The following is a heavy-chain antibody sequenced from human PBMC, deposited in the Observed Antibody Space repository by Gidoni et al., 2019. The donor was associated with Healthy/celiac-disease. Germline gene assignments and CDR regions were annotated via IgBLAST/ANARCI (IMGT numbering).Heavy chain of an antibody. D-gene: IGHD1-26*01. J-gene: IGHJ4*02. CDR1: GGSINSGGYY. CDR3: AREIVSGSQYFDY. Sequence: QVQLQESGPGLVKPSQTLSLTCTVSGGSINSGGYYRSWIRQHPGKGLEWIGYIYYSGSTYYNPSLKSRVTISVDASKNQFSLKLSSVTAADTAVYYCAREIVSGSQYFDYWGQGTLVTVSS. CDR2: IYYSGST. V-gene: IGHV4-31*03.